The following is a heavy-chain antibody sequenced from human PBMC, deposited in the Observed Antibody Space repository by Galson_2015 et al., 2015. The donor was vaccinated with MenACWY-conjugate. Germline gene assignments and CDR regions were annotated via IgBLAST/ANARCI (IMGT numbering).Heavy chain of an antibody. J-gene: IGHJ4*02. CDR3: ARGVAMVRGVITPPFFDS. V-gene: IGHV4-59*09. Sequence: NPSPKSRVTISADTSKNQFSLELRSVTAADTAVYSCARGVAMVRGVITPPFFDSWGQGTLVTVS. D-gene: IGHD3-10*01.